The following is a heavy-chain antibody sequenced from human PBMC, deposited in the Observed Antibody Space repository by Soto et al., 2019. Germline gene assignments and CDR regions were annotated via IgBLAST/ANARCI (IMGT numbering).Heavy chain of an antibody. J-gene: IGHJ4*02. CDR3: AKEGYCSGGSCYPLYFDY. CDR2: ISGSGGST. Sequence: GGSLRLSCAASGFTFSSYAMSWVRQAPGKGLEWVSAISGSGGSTYYADSVKGRFTISRDNSKNTLYLQMNSLRAEDTAVYYCAKEGYCSGGSCYPLYFDYWGQGTLVTVSS. D-gene: IGHD2-15*01. CDR1: GFTFSSYA. V-gene: IGHV3-23*01.